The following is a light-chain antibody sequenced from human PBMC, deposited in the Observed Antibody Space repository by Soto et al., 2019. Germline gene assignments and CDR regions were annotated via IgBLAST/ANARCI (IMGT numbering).Light chain of an antibody. Sequence: EIVLTQSPAPLSVSLWDRATLSCRASQRFSLSLAWFQMRPGQPPRLLIYGASTRATGIPDRFSGSGSGTEFNFTISSLQSEDFAVYYCQQYNKWPRTFGQGTKVDI. J-gene: IGKJ1*01. CDR3: QQYNKWPRT. V-gene: IGKV3D-15*01. CDR1: QRFSLS. CDR2: GAS.